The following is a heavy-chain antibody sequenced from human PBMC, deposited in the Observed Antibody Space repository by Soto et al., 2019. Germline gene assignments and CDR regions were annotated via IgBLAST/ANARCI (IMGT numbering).Heavy chain of an antibody. D-gene: IGHD2-2*01. CDR1: GGSISSSSYY. CDR2: IYYSGST. V-gene: IGHV4-39*01. CDR3: ARALYCSSTSCYVHDAFDI. Sequence: SETLSLTCTVSGGSISSSSYYWGWIRQPPGKGLEWIGSIYYSGSTYYNPSLKSRVTISVDTSKNQFSLKLSSVTAADTAVYYCARALYCSSTSCYVHDAFDIWGQGTMVTVSS. J-gene: IGHJ3*02.